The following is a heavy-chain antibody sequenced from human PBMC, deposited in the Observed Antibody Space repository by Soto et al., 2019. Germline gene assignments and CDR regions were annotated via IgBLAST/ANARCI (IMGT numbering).Heavy chain of an antibody. J-gene: IGHJ5*02. D-gene: IGHD6-13*01. V-gene: IGHV1-18*01. CDR2: ISAYNGNT. CDR3: ARVGHQLVPRVIWFDP. Sequence: QVQLVQSGAEVKKPGASVKVSCKASGYTFSSYGISWVRQAPGQGLEWMGWISAYNGNTNYAQKLQDRVTMTADTPTSTAYMGLRSLRSDDTALYYCARVGHQLVPRVIWFDPWGQGTLVTVSS. CDR1: GYTFSSYG.